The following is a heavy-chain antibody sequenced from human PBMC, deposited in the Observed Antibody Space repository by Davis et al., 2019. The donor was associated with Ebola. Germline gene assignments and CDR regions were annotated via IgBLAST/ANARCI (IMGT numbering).Heavy chain of an antibody. D-gene: IGHD1-7*01. CDR1: GYTLNELS. J-gene: IGHJ4*02. CDR3: ARAVGTTPRGEIFDY. CDR2: FDPKYGEP. Sequence: AASVKVSCKVSGYTLNELSVHWVRQAPGKGLEWMGCFDPKYGEPIYAEKFQGRLTLTEDTSTDTAYMELSTLRSEDTAVYYCARAVGTTPRGEIFDYWGQGTLVTVSS. V-gene: IGHV1-24*01.